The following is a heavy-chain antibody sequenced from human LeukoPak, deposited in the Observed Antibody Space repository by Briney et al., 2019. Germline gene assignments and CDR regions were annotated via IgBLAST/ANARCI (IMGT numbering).Heavy chain of an antibody. CDR2: ISTYNGNT. CDR3: ARDRQLQWFGEFNIDFDY. CDR1: GYTFTSYY. D-gene: IGHD3-10*01. J-gene: IGHJ4*02. V-gene: IGHV1-18*04. Sequence: ASVKVSCKASGYTFTSYYMHWVQQAPGQGFEWMGWISTYNGNTNYVEKFQGRVNMTTDTTTSTAYMELRGLRSDDTAVYYCARDRQLQWFGEFNIDFDYWGQGTLVTVSS.